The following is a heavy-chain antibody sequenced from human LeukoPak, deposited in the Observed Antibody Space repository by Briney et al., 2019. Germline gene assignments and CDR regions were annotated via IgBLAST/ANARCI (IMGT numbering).Heavy chain of an antibody. CDR3: ARGGVPYCSGGSCYRLVWFDP. J-gene: IGHJ5*02. Sequence: ASVKVSCKASGYTFTSYAMHWVRRAPGQRLEWMGWINAGNGNTKYSQKFQGRVTITRDTSASTAYMELSSLRSEDTAVYYCARGGVPYCSGGSCYRLVWFDPWGQGTLVTVSS. D-gene: IGHD2-15*01. CDR2: INAGNGNT. CDR1: GYTFTSYA. V-gene: IGHV1-3*01.